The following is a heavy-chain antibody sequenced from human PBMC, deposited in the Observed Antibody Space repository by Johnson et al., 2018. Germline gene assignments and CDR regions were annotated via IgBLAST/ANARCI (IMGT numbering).Heavy chain of an antibody. CDR1: GYTFSNYD. CDR2: MNPNSGDT. V-gene: IGHV1-8*01. D-gene: IGHD6-6*01. J-gene: IGHJ1*01. CDR3: ARWTSSADFQY. Sequence: QVQLVQSGAEVKKPGASVKVSCKASGYTFSNYDINWVRQATGQGLEWMGWMNPNSGDTGHAQKFQGRVTLTRDTSINTAYMELSSLTSEDTAVYSCARWTSSADFQYWGQGTLVTVSS.